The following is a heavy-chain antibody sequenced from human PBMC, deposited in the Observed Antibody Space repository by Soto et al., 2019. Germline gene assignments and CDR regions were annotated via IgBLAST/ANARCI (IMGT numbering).Heavy chain of an antibody. Sequence: QVQLVQSGAEVKKPGSSVKVSCKASGGTFSSYTISWVRQTPGQGLEWMGRIIPILGIANYAQKFQGRVTITADKSTSTAYMELSSLRSEDTAVYYCARDRGDGYNLSWGQGTLVTVSS. CDR3: ARDRGDGYNLS. J-gene: IGHJ4*02. D-gene: IGHD5-12*01. V-gene: IGHV1-69*08. CDR1: GGTFSSYT. CDR2: IIPILGIA.